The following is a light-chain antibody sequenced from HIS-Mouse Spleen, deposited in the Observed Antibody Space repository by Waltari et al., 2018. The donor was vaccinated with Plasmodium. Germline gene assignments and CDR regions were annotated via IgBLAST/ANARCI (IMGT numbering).Light chain of an antibody. J-gene: IGLJ2*01. CDR1: SSTIGSNT. CDR3: AAWDDSLNGVV. Sequence: QSVLTQPPSASGTPGQRVTISCSGSSSTIGSNTVNWYQQLPGTAPKLLIYSNNQRPPGVPDRFSGSKSGTSASLAISGLQSEDEADYYCAAWDDSLNGVVFGGGTKLTVL. CDR2: SNN. V-gene: IGLV1-44*01.